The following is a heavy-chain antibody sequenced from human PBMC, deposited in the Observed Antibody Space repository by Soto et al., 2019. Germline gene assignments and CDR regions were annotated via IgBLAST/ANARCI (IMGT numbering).Heavy chain of an antibody. J-gene: IGHJ6*02. Sequence: EVHLVESGGGLVQPGRSLRLSCVASGFTFDDYAMHWVRQVPGKGLEWVSGISWNGATMGYGDSVKGRFTISRDNSNSALYVQMNSLTGEDTAVYYCARTRSAWSDFHYYSLDVWGQGTTVTVSS. CDR1: GFTFDDYA. V-gene: IGHV3-9*01. CDR3: ARTRSAWSDFHYYSLDV. CDR2: ISWNGATM. D-gene: IGHD1-26*01.